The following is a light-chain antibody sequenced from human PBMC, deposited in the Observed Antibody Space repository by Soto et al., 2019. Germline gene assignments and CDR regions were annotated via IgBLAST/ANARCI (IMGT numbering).Light chain of an antibody. CDR2: GAS. Sequence: EIVLTQSPGTLSLSPGERAPLSCRASQSVSSSYLARYQQKPGQAPRLLIYGASGRATGIPDRFSGSGSGTDFTLTISRLEPEDFAVYYCQQYGSSPGITFGQGTRLEIK. CDR1: QSVSSSY. CDR3: QQYGSSPGIT. V-gene: IGKV3-20*01. J-gene: IGKJ5*01.